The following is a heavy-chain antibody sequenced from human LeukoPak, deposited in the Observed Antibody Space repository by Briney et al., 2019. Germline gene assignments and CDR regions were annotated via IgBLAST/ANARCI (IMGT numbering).Heavy chain of an antibody. J-gene: IGHJ4*02. V-gene: IGHV3-7*03. CDR2: IKEDGSEK. D-gene: IGHD3-10*01. CDR1: GFTFSLYW. Sequence: QPGGSLRLSCAGSGFTFSLYWMTWVRQAPGKGVEWGANIKEDGSEKNHVDSVKGRFTISRDNAKNSLYLQMNSLRAEDTALYYCAKDKGPMVRGVIGSYFDYWGQGTLVTVSS. CDR3: AKDKGPMVRGVIGSYFDY.